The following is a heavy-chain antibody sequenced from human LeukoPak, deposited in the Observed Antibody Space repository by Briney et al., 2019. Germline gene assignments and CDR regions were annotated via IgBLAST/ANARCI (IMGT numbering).Heavy chain of an antibody. CDR3: ASRPADTTWYGVFDY. CDR1: GGSINSHC. J-gene: IGHJ4*02. CDR2: IFNTGNT. V-gene: IGHV4-59*11. Sequence: PSETLSLTCSVSGGSINSHCWSWIRQPPGKRLEWIGYIFNTGNTNYNPSLASRVTMSVDTSRAQFFLRLSPVTAVDTAIYYCASRPADTTWYGVFDYWSQGALVTVSS. D-gene: IGHD3-10*01.